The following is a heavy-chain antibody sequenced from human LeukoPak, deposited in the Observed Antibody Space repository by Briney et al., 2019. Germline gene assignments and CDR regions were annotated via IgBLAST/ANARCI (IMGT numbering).Heavy chain of an antibody. J-gene: IGHJ4*02. Sequence: GRSLRLSCAASGFTFSSYGMHWVRQAPGKGLEWVADISDDGSNKYYADSVKGRFTISRDNSQNTLYLQMNSLRAEDTAVYYCAKEYSGYECVDYWGQGTLVTVSS. D-gene: IGHD5-12*01. V-gene: IGHV3-30*18. CDR3: AKEYSGYECVDY. CDR1: GFTFSSYG. CDR2: ISDDGSNK.